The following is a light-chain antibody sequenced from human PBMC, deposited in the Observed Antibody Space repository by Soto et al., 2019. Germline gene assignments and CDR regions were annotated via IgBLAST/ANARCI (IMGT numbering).Light chain of an antibody. J-gene: IGLJ2*01. CDR1: SSDVGYYNY. CDR2: DVT. CDR3: CSYAGSFTLV. Sequence: QSALTQPRSVSGSPGQSVTISCTGTSSDVGYYNYVSWYQQHPDKAPKLIIYDVTKRPSGVPDRFSGSKSGNTASLTISGLQAEDEADYYCCSYAGSFTLVFGGGTKVTVL. V-gene: IGLV2-11*01.